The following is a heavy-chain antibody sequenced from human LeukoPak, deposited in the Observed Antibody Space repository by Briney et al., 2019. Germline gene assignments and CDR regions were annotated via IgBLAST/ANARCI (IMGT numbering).Heavy chain of an antibody. CDR3: ARVEYYYGSGIRSFDP. D-gene: IGHD3-10*01. CDR1: GGSISSYY. J-gene: IGHJ5*02. Sequence: SETLSLTCTVSGGSISSYYWSWIRQPPGKGLDWIGYISYSGSTNYNPSLKSRVTISVDTSKNQFSLTLSSVTAADTAVYYCARVEYYYGSGIRSFDPWGQGTLVTVSS. V-gene: IGHV4-59*01. CDR2: ISYSGST.